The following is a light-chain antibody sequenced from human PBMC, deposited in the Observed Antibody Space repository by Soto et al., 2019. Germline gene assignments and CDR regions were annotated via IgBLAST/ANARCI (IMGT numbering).Light chain of an antibody. J-gene: IGKJ1*01. CDR1: QSISSW. Sequence: DIHMTQSPSTLSASVVDRVTITCRASQSISSWLAWYQQKPGKAPKLLIYDASSLESGVPSRFSGSGSGTEFTLTISSLQPDDFATYYCQQYNSYPWTFGQGTKVDI. CDR3: QQYNSYPWT. CDR2: DAS. V-gene: IGKV1-5*01.